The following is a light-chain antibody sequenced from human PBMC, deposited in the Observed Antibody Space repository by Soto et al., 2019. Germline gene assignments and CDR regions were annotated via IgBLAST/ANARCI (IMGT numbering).Light chain of an antibody. J-gene: IGKJ4*01. CDR3: QQNYSTLLT. Sequence: DIQMTQPPSSLSASVGDRVTITCLASQSIGSYLNWYRQKRGKTPKLLIYAASSLQSGVPSRFSGSGSGADFTLTISCLQPEDFATCYCQQNYSTLLTFGGGTMVEIK. V-gene: IGKV1-39*01. CDR2: AAS. CDR1: QSIGSY.